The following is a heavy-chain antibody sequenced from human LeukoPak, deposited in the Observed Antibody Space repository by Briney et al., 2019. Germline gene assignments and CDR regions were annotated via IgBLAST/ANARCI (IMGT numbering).Heavy chain of an antibody. CDR3: ARDRRYYYDSSGYYFFDY. D-gene: IGHD3-22*01. CDR2: IYYSGST. J-gene: IGHJ4*02. CDR1: GGSISSGDYY. Sequence: PSETLSLTCTVSGGSISSGDYYWSWIRQPPGKGLEWIVYIYYSGSTYYNPSLKSRVTISVDTSKNQFSLKLSSVTAADTAVYYCARDRRYYYDSSGYYFFDYWGQGTLVTVSS. V-gene: IGHV4-30-4*01.